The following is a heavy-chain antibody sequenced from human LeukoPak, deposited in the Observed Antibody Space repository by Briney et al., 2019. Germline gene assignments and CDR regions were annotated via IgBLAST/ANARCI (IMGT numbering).Heavy chain of an antibody. CDR2: ISSSGSII. J-gene: IGHJ4*02. CDR1: GFSFSSYS. CDR3: ASAPVGALDY. Sequence: GGSLRLSCAASGFSFSSYSMNWVRQAPGKGPEWVSHISSSGSIIYYANSVKGRFTISRDNAKNSLYLQMNSLRAEDTAVYYCASAPVGALDYWGQGTLVTVSS. V-gene: IGHV3-48*04. D-gene: IGHD1-26*01.